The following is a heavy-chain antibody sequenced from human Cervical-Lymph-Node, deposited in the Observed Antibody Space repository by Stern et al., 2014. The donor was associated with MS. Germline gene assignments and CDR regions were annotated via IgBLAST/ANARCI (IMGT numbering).Heavy chain of an antibody. Sequence: LVQSGAEVKNPGASVKVSCKASGYTFTSYYMHWVRQAPGQGLEWMGIINPSGGSTSYAKKFQGRVTMTRDTSTSTVYMELSSLRSEDTAVYYCARDSGEYYYDSSGYYGYWGQGTLVTVSS. J-gene: IGHJ4*02. D-gene: IGHD3-22*01. CDR1: GYTFTSYY. CDR3: ARDSGEYYYDSSGYYGY. V-gene: IGHV1-46*01. CDR2: INPSGGST.